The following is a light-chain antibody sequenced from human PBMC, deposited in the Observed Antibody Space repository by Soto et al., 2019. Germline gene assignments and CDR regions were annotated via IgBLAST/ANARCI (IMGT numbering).Light chain of an antibody. CDR3: QQLHSFVLT. V-gene: IGKV1-9*01. J-gene: IGKJ4*01. Sequence: IQLTQSPSSLSASIGDRVTITCRASQDISIYLAWYQQKSGEAPRLLIYGASTLQSGVPSRFSGSRSGTDFTLTIRGLQPEVFATYYCQQLHSFVLTFGGGTKVEMK. CDR1: QDISIY. CDR2: GAS.